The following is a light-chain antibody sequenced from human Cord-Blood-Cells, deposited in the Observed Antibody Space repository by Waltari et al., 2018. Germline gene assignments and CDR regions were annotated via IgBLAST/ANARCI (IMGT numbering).Light chain of an antibody. CDR2: EGS. CDR1: RSDVGRSNL. V-gene: IGLV2-23*01. J-gene: IGLJ3*02. CDR3: CSYAGSSTWV. Sequence: QSALTQPASVSGSPGQSIPISCTGTRSDVGRSNLVSWYQQHPGKAPKLKIYEGSKRPSGVSNRFSGSKSGNTASLTISGLQAEDEADYYCCSYAGSSTWVFGGGTKLTVL.